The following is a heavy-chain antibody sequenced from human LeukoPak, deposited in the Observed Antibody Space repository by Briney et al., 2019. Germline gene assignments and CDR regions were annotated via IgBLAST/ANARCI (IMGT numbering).Heavy chain of an antibody. CDR1: GFTFSDYG. D-gene: IGHD3-16*01. CDR2: IVYDGRNK. J-gene: IGHJ6*02. CDR3: AKDGLPDYGMDV. Sequence: GGSLRLSCAASGFTFSDYGMHWVRQAPGKGLEWVAVIVYDGRNKYYADSVKGRFTISRDNSKNTLGLQMDSLRAEDTAVYYCAKDGLPDYGMDVWGQGTTVTVSS. V-gene: IGHV3-30*18.